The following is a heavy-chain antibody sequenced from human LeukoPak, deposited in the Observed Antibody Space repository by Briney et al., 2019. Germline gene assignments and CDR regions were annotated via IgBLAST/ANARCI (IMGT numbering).Heavy chain of an antibody. CDR3: ARDVHGWGPFDP. Sequence: TLSLTCTVSGGSISNGGYYWSWIRQHPGKGLEWIGYIYNSGNTYYNPSLMSRVTISEDTSKNQFSLKLSSVTAADTAVYYCARDVHGWGPFDPWGQGTLVTVSS. V-gene: IGHV4-31*03. D-gene: IGHD1-26*01. J-gene: IGHJ5*02. CDR2: IYNSGNT. CDR1: GGSISNGGYY.